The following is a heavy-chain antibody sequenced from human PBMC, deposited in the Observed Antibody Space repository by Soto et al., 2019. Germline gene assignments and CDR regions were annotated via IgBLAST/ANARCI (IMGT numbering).Heavy chain of an antibody. Sequence: ASVKVSCKASGYTFTSYGISWVRQAPGQGLEWMGWISAYNGIANYAQKFQGRVTITADKSTSTAYMELSSLRSEDTAVYYCATPGKYCSGGSCYSTRGPYDYWGQGTLVTVSS. CDR2: ISAYNGIA. J-gene: IGHJ4*02. V-gene: IGHV1-18*01. D-gene: IGHD2-15*01. CDR1: GYTFTSYG. CDR3: ATPGKYCSGGSCYSTRGPYDY.